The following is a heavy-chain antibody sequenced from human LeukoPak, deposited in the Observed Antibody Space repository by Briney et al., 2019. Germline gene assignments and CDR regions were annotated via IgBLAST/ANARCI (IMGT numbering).Heavy chain of an antibody. CDR1: GFTFSSYA. D-gene: IGHD6-13*01. CDR2: ISYDGSNK. CDR3: ARDKVVAAAGTFRFDP. V-gene: IGHV3-30-3*01. Sequence: GGSLRLSCAASGFTFSSYAMHWVRQAPGKGLEWVAVISYDGSNKYYADSVKGQFTISRDNSKNTLYLQMNSLRAEDTAVYYCARDKVVAAAGTFRFDPWGQGTLVTVSS. J-gene: IGHJ5*02.